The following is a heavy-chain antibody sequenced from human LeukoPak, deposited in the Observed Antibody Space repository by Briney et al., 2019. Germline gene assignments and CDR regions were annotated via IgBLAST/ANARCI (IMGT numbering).Heavy chain of an antibody. J-gene: IGHJ4*02. D-gene: IGHD1-26*01. CDR3: ARTYSGSYLATDY. CDR2: ISSSSSYI. Sequence: GGSLRLSCAASGFTFSSYSMNWVRQAPGKGLEWVSSISSSSSYIYYADSVKVRFTISRYNAKNSLYLQMNSLRAEDTAVYYCARTYSGSYLATDYWGQGTLVTVSS. V-gene: IGHV3-21*01. CDR1: GFTFSSYS.